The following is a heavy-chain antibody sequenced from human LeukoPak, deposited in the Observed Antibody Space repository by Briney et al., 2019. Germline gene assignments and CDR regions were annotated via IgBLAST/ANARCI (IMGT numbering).Heavy chain of an antibody. J-gene: IGHJ4*02. CDR3: AKLIGLTYFDY. CDR2: TTGGSITT. Sequence: GGSLRLSCAASGFTFSSYAMGWVRQAPGKRLEWVSSTTGGSITTYYADSVKGRFTISRDDSKNTLYLHMNTLRVEDTAVYYCAKLIGLTYFDYWGQGTLVTVSS. V-gene: IGHV3-23*01. CDR1: GFTFSSYA. D-gene: IGHD2-15*01.